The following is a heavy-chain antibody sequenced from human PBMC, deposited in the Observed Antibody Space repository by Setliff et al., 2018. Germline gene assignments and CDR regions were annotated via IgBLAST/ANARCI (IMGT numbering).Heavy chain of an antibody. CDR3: ARVPNFWSGYSDY. J-gene: IGHJ4*02. D-gene: IGHD3-3*01. CDR1: GGSFSGYY. V-gene: IGHV4-34*01. Sequence: SDTLSLTCAVYGGSFSGYYWSWIRQPPGKGLEWIGEINHSGSTNYNPSLKSRVTISVDTSKNQSSLKLSSVTAADTAVYYCARVPNFWSGYSDYWGQGTLVTVSS. CDR2: INHSGST.